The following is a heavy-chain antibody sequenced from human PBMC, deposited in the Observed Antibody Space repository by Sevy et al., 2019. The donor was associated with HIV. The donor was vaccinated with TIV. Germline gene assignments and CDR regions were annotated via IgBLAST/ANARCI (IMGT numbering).Heavy chain of an antibody. CDR1: GFTXSSYA. Sequence: GGSLRLSCAASGFTXSSYAMSWVRQAPGKGLEWVSAISGSGGSTYYADSVKGRFTISRDNSKNTLYLQMNSLRAEDTAVYYCAXXVXXXXXXYWGQXTLVTVSS. CDR3: AXXVXXXXXXY. J-gene: IGHJ4*02. V-gene: IGHV3-23*01. CDR2: ISGSGGST.